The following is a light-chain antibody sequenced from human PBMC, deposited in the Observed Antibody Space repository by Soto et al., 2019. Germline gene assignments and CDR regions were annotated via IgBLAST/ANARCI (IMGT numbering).Light chain of an antibody. CDR2: GAS. CDR1: QSITSY. J-gene: IGKJ1*01. V-gene: IGKV1-39*01. Sequence: DIQMSQSPASLSASVGDRVTITCRASQSITSYLNWYQQKLGKAPKLLIYGASSLQSGVPSRFSGSGSGTDFTLTISSLQPEDFATYYCQHYNSYSRTFGQGTKVDIK. CDR3: QHYNSYSRT.